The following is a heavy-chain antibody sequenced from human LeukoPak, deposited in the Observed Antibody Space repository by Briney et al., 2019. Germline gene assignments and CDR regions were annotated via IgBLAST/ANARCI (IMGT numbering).Heavy chain of an antibody. Sequence: SETLSLTCSVSGGSIRSYYWSWIRQPPGKELEWIGYIYTRGSTSYNPSLKSRVTIPVDTSKNQFSLKLSSVTAADTAVYYCARRGTVIHNYYYYYYMDVWGKGTTVTVSS. V-gene: IGHV4-4*09. CDR3: ARRGTVIHNYYYYYYMDV. D-gene: IGHD4-11*01. J-gene: IGHJ6*03. CDR1: GGSIRSYY. CDR2: IYTRGST.